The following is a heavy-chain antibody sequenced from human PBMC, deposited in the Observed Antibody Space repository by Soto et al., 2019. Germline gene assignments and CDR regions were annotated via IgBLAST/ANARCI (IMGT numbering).Heavy chain of an antibody. Sequence: PSETLSLTCAISGDSVSSNSAAWNWIRQSPSRGLEWLGRTYYRSKWYNDYAVSVKSRITINPDTSKNQFSLQLNSVTPEDTAVYYCARMGAARWDYYYYGMDVWGQGTTVTVSS. J-gene: IGHJ6*02. D-gene: IGHD6-6*01. CDR1: GDSVSSNSAA. CDR2: TYYRSKWYN. V-gene: IGHV6-1*01. CDR3: ARMGAARWDYYYYGMDV.